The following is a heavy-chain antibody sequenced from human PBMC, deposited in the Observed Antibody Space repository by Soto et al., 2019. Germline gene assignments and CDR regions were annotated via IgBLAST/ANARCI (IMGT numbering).Heavy chain of an antibody. CDR3: ASTYSTSWYWFDP. V-gene: IGHV2-26*04. D-gene: IGHD6-13*01. CDR2: IFSNDEK. Sequence: QVTVKESGPVLVKPTETLTLTCTVSGFSLSNAGLGVSWIRQPPGKALEWLAHIFSNDEKSYSTSLKSRLTISKDPSKSQVVLIMTNMDPLDTATYYCASTYSTSWYWFDPWGQGTLVTVSS. J-gene: IGHJ5*02. CDR1: GFSLSNAGLG.